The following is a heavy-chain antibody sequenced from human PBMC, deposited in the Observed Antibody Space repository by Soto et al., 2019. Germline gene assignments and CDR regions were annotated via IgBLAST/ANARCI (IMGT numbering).Heavy chain of an antibody. CDR1: GFTFSSYD. CDR2: VSASGSIT. Sequence: GGSLRLSCAASGFTFSSYDMNWVRRAPGKGLEWVSGVSASGSITSYAGSAKGRFTISRDNAKNTVFLQMTGLRAEDTAVYFCAKGDCSGGRCYRGFDYWGQGTLVTVSS. J-gene: IGHJ4*02. D-gene: IGHD2-15*01. V-gene: IGHV3-23*01. CDR3: AKGDCSGGRCYRGFDY.